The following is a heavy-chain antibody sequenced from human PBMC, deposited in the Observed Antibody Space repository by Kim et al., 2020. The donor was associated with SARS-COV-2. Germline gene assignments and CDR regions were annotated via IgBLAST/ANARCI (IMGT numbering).Heavy chain of an antibody. D-gene: IGHD2-2*01. CDR1: GFTFDDYA. CDR3: AKDLGAGCSSTSCYEGDYYYGMDV. J-gene: IGHJ6*02. V-gene: IGHV3-9*01. Sequence: SLRLSCAASGFTFDDYAMHWVRQAPGKGLEWVSGISWNSGSIGYADSVKGRFTISRDNAKNSLYLQMNSLRAEDTALYYCAKDLGAGCSSTSCYEGDYYYGMDVWGQGTTVTVSS. CDR2: ISWNSGSI.